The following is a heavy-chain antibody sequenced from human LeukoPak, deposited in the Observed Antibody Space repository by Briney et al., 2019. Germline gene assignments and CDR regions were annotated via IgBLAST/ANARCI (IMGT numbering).Heavy chain of an antibody. CDR2: IYYSGST. D-gene: IGHD6-13*01. CDR1: GGSISSGGYY. V-gene: IGHV4-31*03. CDR3: ASAGKRTYYFDY. J-gene: IGHJ4*02. Sequence: SETLSLTCTVSGGSISSGGYYWSWIRQHPGKGLEWIGYIYYSGSTYYNPSLKSRVTISVDTSKNQFSLKLSSVTAADTAVYYCASAGKRTYYFDYWGQGTLVTVSS.